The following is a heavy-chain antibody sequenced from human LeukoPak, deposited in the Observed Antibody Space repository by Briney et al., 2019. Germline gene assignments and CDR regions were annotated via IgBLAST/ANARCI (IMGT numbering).Heavy chain of an antibody. J-gene: IGHJ5*02. D-gene: IGHD3-10*01. CDR3: ATYRAGTSGRGS. CDR1: GGSISSSSYY. Sequence: SETLSLTCTVSGGSISSSSYYWGWIRQPPGKGLEWIGSIYYSGSTYYNPSLKSRVTISVDTSKNQFSLKVTSVTAADTAVYYCATYRAGTSGRGSWGQGTLVTVSS. V-gene: IGHV4-39*07. CDR2: IYYSGST.